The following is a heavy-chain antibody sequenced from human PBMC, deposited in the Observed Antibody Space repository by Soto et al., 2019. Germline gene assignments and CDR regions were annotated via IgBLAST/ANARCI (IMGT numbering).Heavy chain of an antibody. D-gene: IGHD3-10*01. CDR2: IYSTGAT. CDR1: GGSINSYY. Sequence: SETLSLTCTVSGGSINSYYWSWIRQSAGKGLEWIGRIYSTGATNYNPALKSRVTMSVDTSKNQFSLRLTSVTAADTAVYYCAKAAGIRGVYNWFDPWGRGILVTV. CDR3: AKAAGIRGVYNWFDP. V-gene: IGHV4-4*07. J-gene: IGHJ5*02.